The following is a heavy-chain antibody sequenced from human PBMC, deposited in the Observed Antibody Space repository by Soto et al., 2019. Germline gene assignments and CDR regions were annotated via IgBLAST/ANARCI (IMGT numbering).Heavy chain of an antibody. Sequence: GGSLRLSCAASGFTFSSYWMHWVRQAPGKGLVWVSRINSDGSSTSYADSVKGRFTISRDNAKNTLYLQMNSLRAEDTAVYYCTLTGTPKAPFDYWGQGTLVTVSS. J-gene: IGHJ4*02. CDR1: GFTFSSYW. V-gene: IGHV3-74*01. CDR3: TLTGTPKAPFDY. CDR2: INSDGSST. D-gene: IGHD1-7*01.